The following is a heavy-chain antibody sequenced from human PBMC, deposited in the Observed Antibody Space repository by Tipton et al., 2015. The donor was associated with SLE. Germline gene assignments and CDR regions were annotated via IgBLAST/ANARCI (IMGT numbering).Heavy chain of an antibody. D-gene: IGHD3-22*01. CDR2: IYHGGST. V-gene: IGHV4-4*02. CDR3: ARLEFFDNREYRFDY. J-gene: IGHJ4*02. CDR1: GGSISSRNW. Sequence: TLSLTCAVSGGSISSRNWWSWVRQPPGKGLEWIGAIYHGGSTNYNPSLKTRVTISVDESRNQFSLELASVTAADTAVYYCARLEFFDNREYRFDYWGQGILVTVSA.